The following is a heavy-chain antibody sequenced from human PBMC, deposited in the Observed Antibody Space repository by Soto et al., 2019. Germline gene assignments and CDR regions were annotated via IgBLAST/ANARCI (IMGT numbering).Heavy chain of an antibody. CDR2: ISSSSSYI. CDR3: ARDGAGGYFDFGGGMDV. Sequence: PGGSLRLSCAASGFTFSSYSMNWVRQAPGKGLEWVSSISSSSSYIYYADSVKGRFTISRDNAKNSLYLQMNSLRAEDTAVYYCARDGAGGYFDFGGGMDVWGQGTTVTVSS. J-gene: IGHJ6*02. D-gene: IGHD3-9*01. V-gene: IGHV3-21*01. CDR1: GFTFSSYS.